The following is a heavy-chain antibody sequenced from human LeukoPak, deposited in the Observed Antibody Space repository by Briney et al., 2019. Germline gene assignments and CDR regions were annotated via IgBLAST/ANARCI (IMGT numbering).Heavy chain of an antibody. CDR3: ARGGVTLIVPIL. CDR1: GFTVSSNY. Sequence: GGSLRLSCAASGFTVSSNYMSWVRQAPGKGLEWVSVIYSGGSTYYADSVKGRFTISRDNSKNTLYLQINSLRAEDTAVYYCARGGVTLIVPILWGQGTLVTVSS. J-gene: IGHJ4*02. CDR2: IYSGGST. D-gene: IGHD3-22*01. V-gene: IGHV3-53*01.